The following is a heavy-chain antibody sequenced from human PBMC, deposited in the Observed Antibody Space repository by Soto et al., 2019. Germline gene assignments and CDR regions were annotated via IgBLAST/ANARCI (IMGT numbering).Heavy chain of an antibody. J-gene: IGHJ6*02. V-gene: IGHV3-30-3*01. D-gene: IGHD3-10*01. CDR1: GFTFSSYA. CDR3: ASRAAYYYGSRLNYGMHX. CDR2: ISYDGSNK. Sequence: WGSLRLSCAASGFTFSSYAMHWVRQAPGKGLEWVSFISYDGSNKYYADSVKGRFTISRDNYKNTLYLQMNSLTAEDTAVYYCASRAAYYYGSRLNYGMHXWGQVTTVTVS.